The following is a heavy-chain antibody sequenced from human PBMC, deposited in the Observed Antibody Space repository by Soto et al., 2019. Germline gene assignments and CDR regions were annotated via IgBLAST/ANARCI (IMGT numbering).Heavy chain of an antibody. Sequence: QVQLVESGGGVVQPGRSLRLSCAASGFTFSSYGMHWVRQAPGKGLEWVAVISYDGSNKYYADSVKGRFTISRDNSKNALYLQMNSLRAEDTAVYYCEKDSYGMDVWGQGTTFT. CDR3: EKDSYGMDV. CDR1: GFTFSSYG. J-gene: IGHJ6*01. V-gene: IGHV3-30*18. CDR2: ISYDGSNK.